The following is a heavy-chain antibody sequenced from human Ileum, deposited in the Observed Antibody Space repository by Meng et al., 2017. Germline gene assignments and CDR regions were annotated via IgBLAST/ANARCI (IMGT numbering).Heavy chain of an antibody. CDR3: ARTLPHEDGNKRGLDY. CDR1: GYIFTTYG. D-gene: IGHD1/OR15-1a*01. Sequence: ASVKVSCEASGYIFTTYGITWVRRAPGQGLEWMGGISADSGNTHYAEKLQGRLTMTTDTSTSTAYMELRSLTSDDTAVYYCARTLPHEDGNKRGLDYWGQGTLVTVSS. J-gene: IGHJ4*02. CDR2: ISADSGNT. V-gene: IGHV1-18*01.